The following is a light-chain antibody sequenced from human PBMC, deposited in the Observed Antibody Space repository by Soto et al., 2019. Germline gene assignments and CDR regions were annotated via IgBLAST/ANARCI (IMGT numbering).Light chain of an antibody. Sequence: DIQVTQSPSSLSASVGDRVTITGQASHDIRKYLNWYKQKPGKAPKLLIYDASNMETGVPSRFTGSGSGTDFTFTISSLQPEDIETYYCQQYEIFPITFGQGTRLEI. J-gene: IGKJ5*01. CDR1: HDIRKY. CDR3: QQYEIFPIT. V-gene: IGKV1-33*01. CDR2: DAS.